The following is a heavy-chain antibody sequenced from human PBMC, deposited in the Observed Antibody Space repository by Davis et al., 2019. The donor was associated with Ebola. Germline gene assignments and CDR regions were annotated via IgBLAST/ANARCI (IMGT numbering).Heavy chain of an antibody. CDR2: ISSSSSTI. CDR1: GFTFSSYS. CDR3: ARVRSRSSSLRLDYYGMDV. Sequence: GGSLRVSCAASGFTFSSYSMNWVRQAPGKGLEWVSYISSSSSTIYYADSVKGRFTISRDNSKNTLYLQMNSLRAEDTAVYYCARVRSRSSSLRLDYYGMDVWGQGTTVTVSS. V-gene: IGHV3-48*01. J-gene: IGHJ6*02. D-gene: IGHD6-6*01.